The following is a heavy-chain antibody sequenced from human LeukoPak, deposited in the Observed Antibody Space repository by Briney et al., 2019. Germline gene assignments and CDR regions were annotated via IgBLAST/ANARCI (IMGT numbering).Heavy chain of an antibody. Sequence: GGSLRLSCAVSGFTFSDYWMSWVRQAPGKGLEWVANIDQHGSESNNVDSVKGRFTISRDNAKNSLYLQMISLRAEDTAVYYCARGGGTFDYWGQGTLVTVSS. CDR3: ARGGGTFDY. CDR2: IDQHGSES. J-gene: IGHJ4*02. D-gene: IGHD1-26*01. CDR1: GFTFSDYW. V-gene: IGHV3-7*01.